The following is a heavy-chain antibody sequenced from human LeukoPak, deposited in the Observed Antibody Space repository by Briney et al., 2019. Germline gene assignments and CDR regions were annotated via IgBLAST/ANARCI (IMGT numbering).Heavy chain of an antibody. CDR2: IYYTGST. D-gene: IGHD3-10*01. CDR1: GGSIHSYY. CDR3: ARYPVVSGSAFDI. J-gene: IGHJ3*02. Sequence: LETLSLTCTVSGGSIHSYYWSWVRQPPGKGLEWIGYIYYTGSTNYNSSLQSRVTMSVDPSRRQFSLRLSSVTPADTAMYYCARYPVVSGSAFDIWGQGTMVIVSS. V-gene: IGHV4-59*01.